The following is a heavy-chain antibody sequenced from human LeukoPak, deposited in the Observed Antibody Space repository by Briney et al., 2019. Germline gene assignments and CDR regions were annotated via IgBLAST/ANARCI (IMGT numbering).Heavy chain of an antibody. D-gene: IGHD5-18*01. CDR1: GGTFSSYA. CDR2: IIPILGIA. V-gene: IGHV1-69*04. J-gene: IGHJ4*02. CDR3: ASGSWIQLLDN. Sequence: SVKVSCKASGGTFSSYAISWVRQAPGQGLEWMGRIIPILGIANYAQKFQGRVTITADKSTSTAYMELSSLRSEDTAVYYCASGSWIQLLDNWGQGTLVTVSS.